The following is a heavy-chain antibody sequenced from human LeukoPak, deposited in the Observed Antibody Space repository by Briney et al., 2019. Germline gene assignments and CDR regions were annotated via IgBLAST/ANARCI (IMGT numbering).Heavy chain of an antibody. J-gene: IGHJ4*02. CDR3: ANRRWLVSSFDY. CDR1: GGTFSNYA. Sequence: SVKVSCKASGGTFSNYAIGWVRQAPGQGLEWMGGVIPIFSTANYAQKFQGRVTITADRSTSAAYMELSSLRSEDTAVYYCANRRWLVSSFDYWGQGTLVTVSS. D-gene: IGHD6-19*01. CDR2: VIPIFSTA. V-gene: IGHV1-69*06.